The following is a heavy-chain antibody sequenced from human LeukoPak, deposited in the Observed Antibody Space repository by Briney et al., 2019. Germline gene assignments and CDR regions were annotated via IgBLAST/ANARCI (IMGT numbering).Heavy chain of an antibody. Sequence: PSETLSLTCAVSGYSISSGYYWGWIRQPPGKGLEWIGSIHHTGSTYYNPSLQSRVTISLDSPKNPFSLKLTSVTAADTAVYYCASGGTAVVMALTYYFDTWGQGTPVTVSS. V-gene: IGHV4-38-2*01. D-gene: IGHD3-22*01. CDR1: GYSISSGYY. CDR3: ASGGTAVVMALTYYFDT. J-gene: IGHJ4*02. CDR2: IHHTGST.